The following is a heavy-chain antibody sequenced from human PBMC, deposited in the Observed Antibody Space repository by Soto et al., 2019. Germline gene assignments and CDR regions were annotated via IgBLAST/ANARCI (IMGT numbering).Heavy chain of an antibody. CDR3: ARDLFYYDSSGHPPQYGMEV. V-gene: IGHV3-48*02. D-gene: IGHD3-22*01. CDR1: GFTFSSYS. J-gene: IGHJ6*02. CDR2: ISSSSSTI. Sequence: GGSPRLSCAASGFTFSSYSMNWVRQAPGKGLEWVSYISSSSSTIYYADSVKGRFTISRDNAKNSLYLQMNSLSDEDTAVYYCARDLFYYDSSGHPPQYGMEVWGQGATVSVSS.